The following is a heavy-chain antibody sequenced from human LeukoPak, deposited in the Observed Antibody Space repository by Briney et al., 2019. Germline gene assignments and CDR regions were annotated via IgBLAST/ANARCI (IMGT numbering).Heavy chain of an antibody. CDR3: ASRSSGWYLFDY. Sequence: PGGSLRLSCAASGFTFSSYGMHWVRQAPGKGLEGVAVIWYDGSNKYYADSVKGRFTISRDNSKNTLYLQMNSLRDEDTAVYYCASRSSGWYLFDYWGQGTLVTVSS. J-gene: IGHJ4*02. V-gene: IGHV3-33*01. CDR2: IWYDGSNK. D-gene: IGHD6-19*01. CDR1: GFTFSSYG.